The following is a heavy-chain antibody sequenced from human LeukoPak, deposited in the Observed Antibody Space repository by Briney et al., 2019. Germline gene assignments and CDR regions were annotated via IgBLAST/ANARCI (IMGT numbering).Heavy chain of an antibody. Sequence: PVKVSCKASGGTFSSYAISWVRQAPGQGLEWMGGIIPIFGTANYAQKFQGRVTITTDESTSTAYMELSSLRSEDTAVYYCARDLGYCSSTSCYGVWFDPWGQGTLVTVSS. V-gene: IGHV1-69*05. CDR1: GGTFSSYA. CDR2: IIPIFGTA. CDR3: ARDLGYCSSTSCYGVWFDP. D-gene: IGHD2-2*01. J-gene: IGHJ5*02.